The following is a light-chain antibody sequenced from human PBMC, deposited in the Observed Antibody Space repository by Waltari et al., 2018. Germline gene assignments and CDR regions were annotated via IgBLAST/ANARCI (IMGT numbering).Light chain of an antibody. CDR1: SSNPGSHY. CDR3: AAWDDSLSGQV. V-gene: IGLV1-47*01. J-gene: IGLJ2*01. Sequence: QSVLTQPPSASGTPGQRVTISCSGSSSNPGSHYVSWYPQLPGTAPKLLIYRNNQRPSGVPDRFSGSKSGTSASLAISGLRSEDEADYYCAAWDDSLSGQVFGGGTKLTVL. CDR2: RNN.